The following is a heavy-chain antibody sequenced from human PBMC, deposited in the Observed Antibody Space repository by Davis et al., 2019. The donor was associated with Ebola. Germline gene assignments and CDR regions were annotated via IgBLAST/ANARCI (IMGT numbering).Heavy chain of an antibody. V-gene: IGHV4-34*01. D-gene: IGHD3-3*01. CDR3: ARTPPYDFWSGYIPSGWFDP. CDR1: GGSFSGYY. CDR2: INHSGST. Sequence: GSLRLSCAVYGGSFSGYYWSWIRQPPGKGLEWIGEINHSGSTNYNPSLKSRVTISVDTSKNQFSLKLSSVTAADTAVYYCARTPPYDFWSGYIPSGWFDPWGQGTLVTVSS. J-gene: IGHJ5*02.